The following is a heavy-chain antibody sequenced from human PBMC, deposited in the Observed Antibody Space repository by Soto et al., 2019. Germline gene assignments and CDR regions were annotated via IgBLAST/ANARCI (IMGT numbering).Heavy chain of an antibody. V-gene: IGHV4-59*01. J-gene: IGHJ6*02. CDR1: GGSISSYY. Sequence: QVQLQESGPGLVKPSETLSLTCTVSGGSISSYYWSWIRQPPGKGLEWIGYIYYSGSTNYNPSLKSRVTISVDTSKNQFSLKLRSVTAADTAVYYCARDHYYDYGMDVWGQGTTVTVSS. CDR3: ARDHYYDYGMDV. CDR2: IYYSGST.